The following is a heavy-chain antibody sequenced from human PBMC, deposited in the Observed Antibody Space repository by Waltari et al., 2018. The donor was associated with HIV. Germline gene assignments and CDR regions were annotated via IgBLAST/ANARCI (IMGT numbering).Heavy chain of an antibody. V-gene: IGHV3-23*01. CDR2: ISGRGGRT. CDR3: AKDEAIVVVPVVDY. J-gene: IGHJ4*02. Sequence: EVQLLESGGGLVQPGGSLRLSCAASGFTFSSYAMSWVRQAPGKGLEWVSAISGRGGRTYKADSVKGRFTISRDNSNNTLYLQMNSLRAEDTAVYYCAKDEAIVVVPVVDYWGQGTLVTVSS. D-gene: IGHD2-2*01. CDR1: GFTFSSYA.